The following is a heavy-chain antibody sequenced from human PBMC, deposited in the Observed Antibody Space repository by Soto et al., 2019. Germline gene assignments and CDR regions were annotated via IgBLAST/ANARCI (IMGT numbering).Heavy chain of an antibody. CDR2: INHSGST. Sequence: SETLSLTCAVYGGSFSGYYWSWIRQPPGKGLEWIGEINHSGSTNYNPSLKSRVTISVDTSKNQFSLKLSSVTAADTAVYYCARDLNTVTIGNWFDPWGQGTLVTVS. D-gene: IGHD4-17*01. CDR1: GGSFSGYY. J-gene: IGHJ5*02. V-gene: IGHV4-34*01. CDR3: ARDLNTVTIGNWFDP.